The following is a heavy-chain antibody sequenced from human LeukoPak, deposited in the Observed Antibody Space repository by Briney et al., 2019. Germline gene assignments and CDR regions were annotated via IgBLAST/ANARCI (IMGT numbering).Heavy chain of an antibody. Sequence: GRSLGLSCASSRLTLCLYCMMGATQAPGKGLEWVANIKQDGSEKYYVDSVKGRFTISRDNAKNSLYLQMNSLRAEDTAVYYCARTIVGATKGYFQHWGQGTLVTVSS. V-gene: IGHV3-7*01. CDR2: IKQDGSEK. D-gene: IGHD1-26*01. J-gene: IGHJ1*01. CDR3: ARTIVGATKGYFQH. CDR1: RLTLCLYC.